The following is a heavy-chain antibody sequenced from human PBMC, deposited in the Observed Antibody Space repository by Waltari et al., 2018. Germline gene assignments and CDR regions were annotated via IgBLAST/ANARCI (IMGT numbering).Heavy chain of an antibody. Sequence: EVQLVESGGGLVQPGGSLRLSCAASGFTFSSYSMNWVRQAPGKGLEWVSYISSSSSTTDYADSVKGRFTIYRENAKNSLYLQMNSLRAEDTAVYYCARDTPELAYYYYGMDVWGQGTTVTVSS. J-gene: IGHJ6*02. CDR1: GFTFSSYS. V-gene: IGHV3-48*01. CDR3: ARDTPELAYYYYGMDV. CDR2: ISSSSSTT. D-gene: IGHD1-1*01.